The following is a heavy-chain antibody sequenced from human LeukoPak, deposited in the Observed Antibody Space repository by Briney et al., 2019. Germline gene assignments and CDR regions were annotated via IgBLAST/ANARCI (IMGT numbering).Heavy chain of an antibody. D-gene: IGHD1-26*01. CDR3: ARVGSVGAYYYYYMDV. J-gene: IGHJ6*03. V-gene: IGHV3-48*01. CDR1: GFTFSSYS. Sequence: GGSLRLSCAASGFTFSSYSMNWARQAPGKGLEWVSYISSSSSTIYYADSVKGRFTISRDNAKNSLYLQMNSLRAEDTAVYYCARVGSVGAYYYYYMDVWGKGTTVTVSS. CDR2: ISSSSSTI.